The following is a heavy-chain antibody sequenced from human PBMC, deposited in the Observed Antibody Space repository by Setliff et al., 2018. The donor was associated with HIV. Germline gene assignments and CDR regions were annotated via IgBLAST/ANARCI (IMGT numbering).Heavy chain of an antibody. CDR2: ISGLGGGTI. J-gene: IGHJ4*02. CDR3: ARDLSYDYDRSSDTFDY. V-gene: IGHV3-48*04. D-gene: IGHD3-22*01. Sequence: LSLSCATSGFTFDSYSIIWVRQAPGKGLEWVSYISGLGGGTIYYTDSVKGRFTISRDNAKNTLYLQMNSLRAEDTAVYYCARDLSYDYDRSSDTFDYWGQGTLVTVSS. CDR1: GFTFDSYS.